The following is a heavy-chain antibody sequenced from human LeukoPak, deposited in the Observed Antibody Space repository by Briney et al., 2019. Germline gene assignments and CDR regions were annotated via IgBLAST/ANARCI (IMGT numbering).Heavy chain of an antibody. J-gene: IGHJ5*02. Sequence: SETLSLTCTVSGGSISSYYWSWIRQPPGKGLEWIGYIYYSGSTNYNPSLKSRVTISVDTSKNQFSLKLSSVTAADTAVYYCARAPRHCSSTSCYLYNWFDPWGQGTLVTVSS. D-gene: IGHD2-2*01. CDR2: IYYSGST. CDR3: ARAPRHCSSTSCYLYNWFDP. CDR1: GGSISSYY. V-gene: IGHV4-59*01.